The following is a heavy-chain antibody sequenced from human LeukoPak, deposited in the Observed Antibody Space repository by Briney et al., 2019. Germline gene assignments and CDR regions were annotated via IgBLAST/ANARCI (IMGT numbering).Heavy chain of an antibody. CDR2: MNPNSDNT. CDR3: ARRSYGHTPDY. Sequence: ASVKVSCKASGYTSTSHDINWVRQATGQGLEWMGWMNPNSDNTGYSQKFQGRLTMTRNTSITTAYMELSSLRSEDTAVYYCARRSYGHTPDYWGQGTLVTVSS. D-gene: IGHD5-18*01. J-gene: IGHJ4*02. CDR1: GYTSTSHD. V-gene: IGHV1-8*01.